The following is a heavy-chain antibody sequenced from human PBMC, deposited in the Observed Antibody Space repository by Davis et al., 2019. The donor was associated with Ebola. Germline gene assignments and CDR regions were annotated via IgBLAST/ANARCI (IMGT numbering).Heavy chain of an antibody. V-gene: IGHV3-33*01. J-gene: IGHJ5*02. D-gene: IGHD2-2*01. CDR1: GFTFSSYG. CDR3: ARDQGRVWYQLPQMGWFDP. CDR2: IWYDGSNK. Sequence: GESLKISCAASGFTFSSYGMHWVRQAPGKGLEWVAVIWYDGSNKYYADSVKGRFTISRDNSKNTLYLQMNSLRAEDTAVYYCARDQGRVWYQLPQMGWFDPWGQGTLVTVSS.